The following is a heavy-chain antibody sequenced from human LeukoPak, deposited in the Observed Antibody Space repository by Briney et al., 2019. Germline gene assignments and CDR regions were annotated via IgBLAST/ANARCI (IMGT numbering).Heavy chain of an antibody. CDR1: GFTFSTYA. V-gene: IGHV3-64D*09. Sequence: GGSLRLACSASGFTFSTYAMHWVRQAPGKGLESVSTISSNGGSTYYADSVKGRFTISRDNSMNTLYLQMSSLTAEDTAVYYCLKVPNYSSGHWGQGTLVTVSS. J-gene: IGHJ4*02. CDR3: LKVPNYSSGH. CDR2: ISSNGGST. D-gene: IGHD6-25*01.